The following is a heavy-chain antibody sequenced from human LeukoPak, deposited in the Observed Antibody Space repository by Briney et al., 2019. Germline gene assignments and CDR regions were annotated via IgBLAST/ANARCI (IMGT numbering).Heavy chain of an antibody. V-gene: IGHV4-61*02. CDR3: ARHETGPYFDY. D-gene: IGHD1-1*01. J-gene: IGHJ4*02. Sequence: SETLSLTCTVSGGSISSGSYYWSWIRQPAGKGLEWIGRIYTSGSTNYNPSLKSRVTISVDTSKNQFSLKLSSVTAADTAVYYCARHETGPYFDYWGQGTLVTVSS. CDR1: GGSISSGSYY. CDR2: IYTSGST.